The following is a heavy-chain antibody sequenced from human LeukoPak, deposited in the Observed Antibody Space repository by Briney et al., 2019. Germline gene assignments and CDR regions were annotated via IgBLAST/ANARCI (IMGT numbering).Heavy chain of an antibody. V-gene: IGHV3-23*01. J-gene: IGHJ4*02. CDR3: ATTKAAGRYFDY. D-gene: IGHD1-1*01. CDR2: SSGSGGNT. CDR1: GFTFTSNP. Sequence: GGSLRLSCVGSGFTFTSNPLSWVRHAPRKGLEWGSGSSGSGGNTYYGDSVRGRFTISRDNAKNTLYLQMNSLRAGDTAVYYCATTKAAGRYFDYWGQGTLVTVSS.